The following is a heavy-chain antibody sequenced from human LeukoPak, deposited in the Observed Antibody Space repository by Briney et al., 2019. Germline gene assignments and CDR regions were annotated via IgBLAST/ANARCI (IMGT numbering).Heavy chain of an antibody. V-gene: IGHV4-31*03. D-gene: IGHD2-15*01. CDR3: ARSCSGGSRLYY. CDR1: GGSISSGGYY. Sequence: SETLSLTCTVSGGSISSGGYYWSWIRQHPGKGLEWIGYIYYSGSTYYNPSLKSRVTISVDTSKNQFSLKLSSVTAADTAVYYCARSCSGGSRLYYWGQGTLVTVSS. J-gene: IGHJ4*02. CDR2: IYYSGST.